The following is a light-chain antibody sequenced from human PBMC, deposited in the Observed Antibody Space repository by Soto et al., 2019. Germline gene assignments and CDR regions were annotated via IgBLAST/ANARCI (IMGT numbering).Light chain of an antibody. CDR2: EGS. CDR1: SSDVGSYNL. V-gene: IGLV2-23*01. J-gene: IGLJ2*01. Sequence: QSALTQPASVSGSPGQSITISCTGTSSDVGSYNLVSWYQHHPGKAPKLMIYEGSKRPSGVSNRFSGSKSGNTASLTISGLQAEDEADYYCCSYANGYTYVVFGGGTKLTVL. CDR3: CSYANGYTYVV.